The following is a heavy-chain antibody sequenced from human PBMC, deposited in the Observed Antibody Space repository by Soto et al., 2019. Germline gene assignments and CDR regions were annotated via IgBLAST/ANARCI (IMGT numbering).Heavy chain of an antibody. CDR1: GYTFTSYG. J-gene: IGHJ6*02. V-gene: IGHV1-18*01. D-gene: IGHD2-2*01. CDR2: ISAYNGNT. Sequence: GASVKVSCKASGYTFTSYGISWVRQAPGQGLEWMGWISAYNGNTNYAQKLQGRVTMTTDTSTSTAYMELRSLRSDDTAVYYCASIVVVPAATKNDYYYYGMDVRGQRTTVTVPS. CDR3: ASIVVVPAATKNDYYYYGMDV.